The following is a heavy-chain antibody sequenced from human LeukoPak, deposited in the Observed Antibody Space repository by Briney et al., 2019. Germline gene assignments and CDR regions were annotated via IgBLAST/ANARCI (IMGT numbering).Heavy chain of an antibody. CDR2: INPSGGDT. J-gene: IGHJ4*02. D-gene: IGHD2-2*01. CDR1: GYTFTSYY. Sequence: ASVKVSCKASGYTFTSYYMHWVRQAPGQGLEWMGIINPSGGDTSYAQKFQGRVTMTRDTSTSTVYMELSSLRSEDIDVYYRARYCSSTSCFPPGGNYWGQGTLVTVSS. CDR3: ARYCSSTSCFPPGGNY. V-gene: IGHV1-46*01.